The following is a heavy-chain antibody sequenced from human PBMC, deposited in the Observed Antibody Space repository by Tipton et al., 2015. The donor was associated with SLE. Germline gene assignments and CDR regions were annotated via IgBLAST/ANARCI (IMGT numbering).Heavy chain of an antibody. Sequence: TLSLTCTVSGGSISSYYWSWIRQPPGKGLEWIGYIYPSGTTPYNPSLKSRLTISVDTSRNQFSMKLTSVTAADTALYYCAGDHDSGRYRFDYWGQGILVTVSS. CDR1: GGSISSYY. CDR3: AGDHDSGRYRFDY. V-gene: IGHV4-4*08. CDR2: IYPSGTT. J-gene: IGHJ4*02. D-gene: IGHD3-10*01.